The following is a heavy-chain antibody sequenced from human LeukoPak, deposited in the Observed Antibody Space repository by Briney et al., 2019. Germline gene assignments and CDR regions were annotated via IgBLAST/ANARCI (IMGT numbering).Heavy chain of an antibody. J-gene: IGHJ4*02. CDR2: IYYSGST. D-gene: IGHD1-26*01. V-gene: IGHV4-61*08. CDR1: GGSISSGGYY. CDR3: ARAAYSGSYHSDY. Sequence: SETLSLTCAVSGGSISSGGYYWNWIRQPPGKGLEWIGYIYYSGSTNYNPSLKSRVTISVDTSKNQFSLKLSSVTAADTAVYYCARAAYSGSYHSDYWGQGTLVTVSS.